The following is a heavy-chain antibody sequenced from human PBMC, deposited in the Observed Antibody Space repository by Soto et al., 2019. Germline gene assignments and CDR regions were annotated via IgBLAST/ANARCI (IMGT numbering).Heavy chain of an antibody. D-gene: IGHD2-8*01. CDR2: VSGSGNST. J-gene: IGHJ4*02. CDR3: ARDWNNGIDY. V-gene: IGHV3-23*01. Sequence: GGSLRLSCAASGFSFSSYAMSWVRQAPGKGLECVFAVSGSGNSTFYADSVKGRFTISRDNPKNTLYLQMNSLRAEDTAVYYCARDWNNGIDYWGQGTLVTVSS. CDR1: GFSFSSYA.